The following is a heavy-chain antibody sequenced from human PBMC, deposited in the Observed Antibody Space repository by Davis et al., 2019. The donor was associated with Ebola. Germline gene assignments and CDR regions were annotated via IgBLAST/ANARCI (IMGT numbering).Heavy chain of an antibody. Sequence: PSETLSLTCSLYGASFSGYYWGWIRQTPGKGLEWIGEIHHTGSARFNPSLETRVTISLDTSKNQISLRLTFLTAADAAVYYCARGLHGDYAFDLWGQGAMVTVSS. J-gene: IGHJ4*02. CDR3: ARGLHGDYAFDL. CDR2: IHHTGSA. CDR1: GASFSGYY. V-gene: IGHV4-34*01. D-gene: IGHD4-17*01.